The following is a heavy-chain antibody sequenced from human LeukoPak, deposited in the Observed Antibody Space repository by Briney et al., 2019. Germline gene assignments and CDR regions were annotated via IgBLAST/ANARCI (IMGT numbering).Heavy chain of an antibody. V-gene: IGHV4-4*07. CDR2: IYTSGST. CDR1: GGSISSYY. J-gene: IGHJ4*02. CDR3: ARAGRYSSSWALDY. D-gene: IGHD6-13*01. Sequence: PSETLSLTCTASGGSISSYYWSWIRQPAGKGLEWIGRIYTSGSTNYNPSLKSRVTMSVDTSKNQFSLKLSSVTAADTAVYYCARAGRYSSSWALDYWGQGTLATVSS.